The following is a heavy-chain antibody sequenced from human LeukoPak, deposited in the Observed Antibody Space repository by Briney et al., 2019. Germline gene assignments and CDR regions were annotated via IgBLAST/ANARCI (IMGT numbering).Heavy chain of an antibody. CDR1: GYTFATYG. V-gene: IGHV1-18*01. J-gene: IGHJ4*02. CDR3: AKVAGDRMDH. D-gene: IGHD6-13*01. Sequence: AASVKVSCKASGYTFATYGFCWVRQAPGHGLEWMGWIGANSGKTDYAQKFQGRVTMTTDTSTTTAYMELRSLRPDDTALYFCAKVAGDRMDHWGQGTLLTVSS. CDR2: IGANSGKT.